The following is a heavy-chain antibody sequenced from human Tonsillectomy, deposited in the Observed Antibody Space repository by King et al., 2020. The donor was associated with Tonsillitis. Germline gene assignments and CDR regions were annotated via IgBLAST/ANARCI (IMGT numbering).Heavy chain of an antibody. Sequence: QLQESGPGLLKPSETLSLTCTVSGGSISSYYWSWIRQPAGKGLEWIGRIYSSGSTNYNPSLKSRVTMSVDTSKNQFSLNLSSVTAADTAVYYWAKSQLWSTYWYFDLWGRGTLVTVSS. J-gene: IGHJ2*01. CDR1: GGSISSYY. CDR2: IYSSGST. V-gene: IGHV4-4*07. CDR3: AKSQLWSTYWYFDL. D-gene: IGHD5-18*01.